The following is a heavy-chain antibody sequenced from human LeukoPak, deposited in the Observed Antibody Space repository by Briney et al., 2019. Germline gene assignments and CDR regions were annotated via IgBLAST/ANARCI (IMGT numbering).Heavy chain of an antibody. CDR1: GFSLSTTAVG. V-gene: IGHV2-5*01. Sequence: SGPTLVNPTQTLTLTCTFSGFSLSTTAVGVGWIRQPPGKALEWLALIYWNDDKRYSPSLKSRLTISKDTSKNQVVLTMTYMDPVDTATYCCAHIVLWFGESPHFDYWGQGTLVTVSS. D-gene: IGHD3-10*01. CDR3: AHIVLWFGESPHFDY. J-gene: IGHJ4*02. CDR2: IYWNDDK.